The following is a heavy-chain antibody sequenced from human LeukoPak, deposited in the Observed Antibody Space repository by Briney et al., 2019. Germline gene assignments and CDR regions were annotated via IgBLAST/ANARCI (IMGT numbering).Heavy chain of an antibody. CDR2: ISAYNGNT. CDR3: ARDSYDSSGYYVPEVPLSDY. Sequence: AASVKVSCKASGYTFTSYGICWVRQAPGQGLEWMGWISAYNGNTNYAQKLQGRVTMTTDTSTSTTYMELRSLRSDDTAVYYCARDSYDSSGYYVPEVPLSDYWGQGTLVTVSS. V-gene: IGHV1-18*01. D-gene: IGHD3-22*01. CDR1: GYTFTSYG. J-gene: IGHJ4*02.